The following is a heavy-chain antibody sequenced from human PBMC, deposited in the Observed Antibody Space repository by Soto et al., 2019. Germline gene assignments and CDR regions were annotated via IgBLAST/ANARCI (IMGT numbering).Heavy chain of an antibody. CDR2: IYYSGST. CDR1: GGSISSSSYY. J-gene: IGHJ4*02. CDR3: ARHYGYEVFDY. Sequence: PSETLSLTCTVSGGSISSSSYYWGWIRQPPGKGLEWIGSIYYSGSTYYNPSLKSRVTISVDTSKNQFSLKLSSVTAADTAVYYSARHYGYEVFDYWGQGTLVTVSS. D-gene: IGHD5-18*01. V-gene: IGHV4-39*01.